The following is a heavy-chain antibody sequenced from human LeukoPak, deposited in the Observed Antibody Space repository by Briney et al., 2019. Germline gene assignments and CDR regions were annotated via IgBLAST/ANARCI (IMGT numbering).Heavy chain of an antibody. CDR2: IGGSGGYT. D-gene: IGHD6-19*01. J-gene: IGHJ4*02. CDR1: GFTFSSSW. V-gene: IGHV3-23*01. CDR3: AKDGSLLAVATEDY. Sequence: GGSLRLSCAASGFTFSSSWMSWGSQAPGKGLEWVSGIGGSGGYTYYADSVKGRFTISRDNSKNALYLQMNSLRAEDTAVYYCAKDGSLLAVATEDYWGQGTLVTVSS.